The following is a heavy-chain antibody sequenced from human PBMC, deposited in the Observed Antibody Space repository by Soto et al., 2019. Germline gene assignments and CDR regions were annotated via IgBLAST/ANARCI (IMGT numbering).Heavy chain of an antibody. Sequence: EVQLLESGGDLVQPGGSLRLSCAASGFTFSSYAMSWVRQAPGKGLEWLSTISGSGGDKYYADSVKGRFTISRDNSRDTLDVQLNSLRAEDTAVYYCAKGREVVRHYHYSGFDVWGQGTTVTVSS. J-gene: IGHJ6*02. CDR3: AKGREVVRHYHYSGFDV. V-gene: IGHV3-23*01. CDR2: ISGSGGDK. CDR1: GFTFSSYA. D-gene: IGHD2-15*01.